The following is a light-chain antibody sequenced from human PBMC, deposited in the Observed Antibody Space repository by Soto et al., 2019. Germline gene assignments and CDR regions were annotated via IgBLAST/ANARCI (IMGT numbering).Light chain of an antibody. CDR1: QPVSSNF. CDR2: GVS. J-gene: IGKJ5*01. V-gene: IGKV3-20*01. Sequence: EVVLTQSPGTLSLTPGESGALCSRASQPVSSNFLAWYQQKPGQAPRLLIYGVSSRASGIPDRFFGSGSGTDFTLTINRLEPEDFAVYYCQQYANSPITSGQGRLPEVK. CDR3: QQYANSPIT.